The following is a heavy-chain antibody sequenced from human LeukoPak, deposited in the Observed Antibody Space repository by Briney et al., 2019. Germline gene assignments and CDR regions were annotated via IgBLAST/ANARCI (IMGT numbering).Heavy chain of an antibody. D-gene: IGHD2-2*01. CDR2: ISAYNGNT. CDR3: ARDRSCSSTSCYHDY. J-gene: IGHJ4*02. CDR1: GYTFTSYG. V-gene: IGHV1-18*01. Sequence: GASVKVSCKASGYTFTSYGISWVRQAPGQGLEWMGWISAYNGNTNYAQKLQGRVTMTTDTSTSTAYTELRSLRSDDTAVYYCARDRSCSSTSCYHDYWGQGTLVTVSS.